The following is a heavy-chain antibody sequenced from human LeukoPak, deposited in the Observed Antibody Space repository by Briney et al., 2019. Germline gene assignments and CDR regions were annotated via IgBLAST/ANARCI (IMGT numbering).Heavy chain of an antibody. CDR2: IYSGGST. D-gene: IGHD3-10*01. V-gene: IGHV3-53*01. CDR1: GFTVSSNY. J-gene: IGHJ6*02. CDR3: ARDKLLWFGELLGYYGMDV. Sequence: AGSLRLSCAASGFTVSSNYMSWVRQAPGKGLEWVSVIYSGGSTYYADSVKGRFTISRDNSKNTLYLQMNSLRAEDTAVYYCARDKLLWFGELLGYYGMDVWGQGTMVTVSS.